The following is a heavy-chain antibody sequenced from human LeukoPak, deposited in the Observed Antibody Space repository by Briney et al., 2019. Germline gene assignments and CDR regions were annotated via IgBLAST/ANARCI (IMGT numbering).Heavy chain of an antibody. D-gene: IGHD3-9*01. V-gene: IGHV4-4*07. Sequence: ASETLSLTCTVSGGSISSYYWSWLRQPAGKGLEWIGRIYTSGSTNYNPSLKSRVTMSVDTSKNQFSLKLSSVTAADTAVYYCARVLRYFDWLPGGWFDPWGQGTLVTVSS. CDR1: GGSISSYY. J-gene: IGHJ5*02. CDR2: IYTSGST. CDR3: ARVLRYFDWLPGGWFDP.